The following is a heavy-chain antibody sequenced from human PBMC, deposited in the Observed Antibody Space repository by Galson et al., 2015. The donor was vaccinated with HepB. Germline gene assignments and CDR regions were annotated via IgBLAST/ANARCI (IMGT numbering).Heavy chain of an antibody. J-gene: IGHJ4*02. CDR2: ISGSGGST. CDR1: GFTFSSYA. Sequence: SLRLSCADSGFTFSSYAMSWVRQAPGKGLEWVSTISGSGGSTYYAGSVKGRFTISSDNSKNTLYLQMNSLRAEDTAVYYCAKDRDGLGGNYSGGWDWGQGTLVTVSS. CDR3: AKDRDGLGGNYSGGWD. V-gene: IGHV3-23*01. D-gene: IGHD1-26*01.